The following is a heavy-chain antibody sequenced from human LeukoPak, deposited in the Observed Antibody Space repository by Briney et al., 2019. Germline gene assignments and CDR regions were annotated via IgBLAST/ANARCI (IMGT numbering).Heavy chain of an antibody. CDR1: GYTFTSYA. CDR3: ARAYLTVGAFDI. V-gene: IGHV1-3*01. J-gene: IGHJ3*02. CDR2: INAGNGNT. Sequence: ASVKVSCKASGYTFTSYAMHWVRQAPGQRLEWMGWINAGNGNTKYSQKFQGRVTITRDTSASTAYMELSSLRSEDTAVYYCARAYLTVGAFDIWGQGTMVTVSS. D-gene: IGHD3-9*01.